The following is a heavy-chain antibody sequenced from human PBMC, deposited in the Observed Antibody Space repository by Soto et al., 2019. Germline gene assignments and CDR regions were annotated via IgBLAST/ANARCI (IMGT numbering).Heavy chain of an antibody. Sequence: ASVKVSCKASGYTFTSYYMHWVRQAPGQGLEWMGIINPSGGSTSYAQKFQGRVTMTRDTSTSTVYMELSSLRSEDTAVYYCARDVLRYITIFGVVRNNDAFDIWGQGTMVTVSS. J-gene: IGHJ3*02. V-gene: IGHV1-46*01. D-gene: IGHD3-3*01. CDR3: ARDVLRYITIFGVVRNNDAFDI. CDR2: INPSGGST. CDR1: GYTFTSYY.